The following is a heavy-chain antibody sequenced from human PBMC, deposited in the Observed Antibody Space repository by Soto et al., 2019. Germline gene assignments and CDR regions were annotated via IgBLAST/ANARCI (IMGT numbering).Heavy chain of an antibody. CDR2: ISGSGGST. V-gene: IGHV3-23*01. D-gene: IGHD6-6*01. J-gene: IGHJ4*02. Sequence: EVQLLESGGGLVQPGGSLRLSYAASGFTFSSYAMSWVRQAPGKGLEWVSAISGSGGSTYYADSVKGRFTISRDNSKNTLYLQMNSLRAEDTAVYYCAGSYSSSSESLGWGQGTLVTVSS. CDR1: GFTFSSYA. CDR3: AGSYSSSSESLG.